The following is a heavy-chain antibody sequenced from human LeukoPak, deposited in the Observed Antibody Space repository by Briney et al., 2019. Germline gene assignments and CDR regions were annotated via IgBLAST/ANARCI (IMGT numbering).Heavy chain of an antibody. CDR3: ARQQWLDGAYYFDY. Sequence: GGSLILSCAASGFTLSSSSMNWVRQARGKGLELVSSISSSSSYIYYADSLKGRFTISRDNAKNSLYLQMDSPRAEDTSVYYCARQQWLDGAYYFDYWGEGTLVTVSS. CDR1: GFTLSSSS. CDR2: ISSSSSYI. V-gene: IGHV3-21*01. J-gene: IGHJ4*02. D-gene: IGHD6-19*01.